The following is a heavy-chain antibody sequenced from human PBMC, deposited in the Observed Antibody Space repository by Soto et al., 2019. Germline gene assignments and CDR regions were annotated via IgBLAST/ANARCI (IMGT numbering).Heavy chain of an antibody. CDR3: AREIVTAGGNNYFDP. J-gene: IGHJ5*02. D-gene: IGHD2-21*02. Sequence: PSETLSLTCGVSGGTVASSHWWSWVRQSPGRGLEWIGNVYHTGDTNLNPSLQSRVTFSVDKSNNQFSLRLTSVTAADTAAYFCAREIVTAGGNNYFDPWGPGTLVTVSS. CDR1: GGTVASSHW. V-gene: IGHV4-4*02. CDR2: VYHTGDT.